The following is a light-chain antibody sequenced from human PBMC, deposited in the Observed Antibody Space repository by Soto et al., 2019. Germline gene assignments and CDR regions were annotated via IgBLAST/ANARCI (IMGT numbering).Light chain of an antibody. CDR3: QQAHSFPYT. V-gene: IGKV1-12*01. J-gene: IGKJ2*01. CDR1: QGISSW. Sequence: DIQMTQSPSSVSASVGDRVTITCRASQGISSWLAWFQQKPGKAPKLLIYAATILHSGVPSRFSARGSGTDFTLAISSLQPADFATYYCQQAHSFPYTFGQGTTLEIK. CDR2: AAT.